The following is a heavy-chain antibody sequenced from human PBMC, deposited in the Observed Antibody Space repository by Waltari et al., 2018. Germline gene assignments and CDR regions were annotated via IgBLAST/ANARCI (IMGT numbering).Heavy chain of an antibody. D-gene: IGHD5-18*01. CDR3: ARDSRIQLWSSGAFDI. CDR2: ISSSSSYI. V-gene: IGHV3-21*01. Sequence: EVQLVESGGGLVKPGGSLRLSCAASGFPFSSYSMNWVRQAPGKGLEWVSSISSSSSYIYYADSVKGRFTISRDNAKNSLYLQMNSLRAEDTAVYYCARDSRIQLWSSGAFDIWGQGTMVTVSS. CDR1: GFPFSSYS. J-gene: IGHJ3*02.